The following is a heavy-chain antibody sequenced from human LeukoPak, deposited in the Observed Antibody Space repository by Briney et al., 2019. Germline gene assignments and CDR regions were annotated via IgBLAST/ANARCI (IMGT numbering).Heavy chain of an antibody. CDR3: ARDPAYGALDY. CDR2: INPDGSGI. V-gene: IGHV3-7*01. Sequence: GGSPRLSCAASGFTFSSDYMSWVRQTPGKGLEWVAKINPDGSGIAYGDSVKGRFSISRDNAKNSLYLQMNSLRADDTAIYYCARDPAYGALDYWGQGILVTVSS. CDR1: GFTFSSDY. D-gene: IGHD4-17*01. J-gene: IGHJ4*02.